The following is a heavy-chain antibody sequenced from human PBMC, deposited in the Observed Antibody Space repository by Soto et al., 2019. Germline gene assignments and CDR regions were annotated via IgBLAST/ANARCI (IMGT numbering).Heavy chain of an antibody. V-gene: IGHV1-69*13. D-gene: IGHD5-12*01. CDR2: IIPIFGTA. CDR1: GGTFSSYA. CDR3: ALEHRDGYNYAFDI. Sequence: SVKVSCKASGGTFSSYAISWVRQAPGQGLEWMGGIIPIFGTANYAQKFQGRVTITADESTSTAYMELSSLRSEDTAVYYCALEHRDGYNYAFDIWGQGTMVTVSS. J-gene: IGHJ3*02.